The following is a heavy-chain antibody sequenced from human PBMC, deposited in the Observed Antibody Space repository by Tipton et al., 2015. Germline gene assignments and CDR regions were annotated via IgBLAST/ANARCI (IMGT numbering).Heavy chain of an antibody. V-gene: IGHV3-11*04. Sequence: GSLRLSCAASGLTFSDSYMSWIRQAPGKGLEWVSYISSSGNTKYYAHSVKGRFTISRDNAKNSLYLQMNSLRDEDTAVYYCAVEISVYYPSHWGQVIQVSVSS. CDR2: ISSSGNTK. J-gene: IGHJ4*02. CDR3: AVEISVYYPSH. D-gene: IGHD3-22*01. CDR1: GLTFSDSY.